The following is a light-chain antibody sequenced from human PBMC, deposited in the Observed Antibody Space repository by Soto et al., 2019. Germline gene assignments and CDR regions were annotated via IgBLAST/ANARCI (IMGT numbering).Light chain of an antibody. CDR1: SSDVGGYDY. V-gene: IGLV2-14*01. Sequence: QSALTQPASVSGSPGQSITISCTGTSSDVGGYDYVSCYQQYPGKAPKFMIYEVTSRPSGVSHRFSVSKSGNTASLTISGLQAEDEAAYYCTSYTNASTYVFGAGTKVTVL. CDR2: EVT. J-gene: IGLJ1*01. CDR3: TSYTNASTYV.